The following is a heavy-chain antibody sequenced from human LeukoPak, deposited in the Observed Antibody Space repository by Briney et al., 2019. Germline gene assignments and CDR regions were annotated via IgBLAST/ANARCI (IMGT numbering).Heavy chain of an antibody. J-gene: IGHJ4*02. D-gene: IGHD6-19*01. Sequence: GASVKVSCKASGYTLTGYYLHWVRQAPGQGLGWMGWINLNTGATHSAQKFQGRITMTRDTSISTAYMDLSRLRSDDTAVYYCARDRVGSGWPRPYYFEVWGQGTLVTVSS. CDR3: ARDRVGSGWPRPYYFEV. V-gene: IGHV1-2*02. CDR2: INLNTGAT. CDR1: GYTLTGYY.